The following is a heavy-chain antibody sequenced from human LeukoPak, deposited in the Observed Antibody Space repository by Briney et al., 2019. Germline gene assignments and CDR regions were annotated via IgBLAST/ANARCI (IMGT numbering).Heavy chain of an antibody. Sequence: GESLKISWEVSGYNFASCWIVWVRQMSGKGLEWMGIIYPDDSDTTYSPSFQGQVTFSADKSINTAYLEWSSLKASDTAMYYCAILDGSQHYPDFWGQGTLVTVSS. CDR3: AILDGSQHYPDF. J-gene: IGHJ4*01. V-gene: IGHV5-51*01. CDR2: IYPDDSDT. CDR1: GYNFASCW. D-gene: IGHD3-10*01.